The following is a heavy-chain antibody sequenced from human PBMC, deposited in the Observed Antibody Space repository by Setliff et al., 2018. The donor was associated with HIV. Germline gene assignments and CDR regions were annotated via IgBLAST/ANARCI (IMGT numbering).Heavy chain of an antibody. Sequence: LRLSCAASGFTFSNYSMNWVRQTPGKGLEWVSSISSSRYIYYADSVKGRFTISRDNAENSLYLQMNSLSAEDTAVYYCARDVWGQYYFDYWGRGTLVTVSS. CDR3: ARDVWGQYYFDY. V-gene: IGHV3-21*01. J-gene: IGHJ4*02. CDR1: GFTFSNYS. CDR2: ISSSRYI. D-gene: IGHD2-8*01.